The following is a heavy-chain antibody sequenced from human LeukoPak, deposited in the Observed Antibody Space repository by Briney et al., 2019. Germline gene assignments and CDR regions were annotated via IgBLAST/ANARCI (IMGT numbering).Heavy chain of an antibody. J-gene: IGHJ4*02. CDR3: ATAFGVVDFDY. CDR1: GYTFTGYY. V-gene: IGHV1-2*02. Sequence: ASVKVSCKASGYTFTGYYMHWVRQVPGQGLEWMGWINPNSGGTNYAPKFQGRVTMTRDTSTSTAYMELSSLRSDDTAVYYCATAFGVVDFDYWGQGTLVTVSS. D-gene: IGHD3-3*01. CDR2: INPNSGGT.